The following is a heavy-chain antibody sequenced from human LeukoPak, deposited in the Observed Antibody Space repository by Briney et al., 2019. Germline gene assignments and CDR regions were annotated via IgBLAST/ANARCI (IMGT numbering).Heavy chain of an antibody. CDR3: AKDGSSSGWSILYYFDY. J-gene: IGHJ4*02. CDR1: GFTFSSYA. Sequence: GGSLRLSCAASGFTFSSYAMSWVRQAPGKGLEWVSAISGSGGSTYYADSVKGRFTISRDNSKNTLYLQMNSLRAEDTAVYYCAKDGSSSGWSILYYFDYWGQRTLVTVSS. D-gene: IGHD6-19*01. V-gene: IGHV3-23*01. CDR2: ISGSGGST.